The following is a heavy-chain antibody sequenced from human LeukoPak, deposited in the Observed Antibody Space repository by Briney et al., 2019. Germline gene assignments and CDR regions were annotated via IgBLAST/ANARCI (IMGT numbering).Heavy chain of an antibody. J-gene: IGHJ3*02. CDR2: IYYGGNT. V-gene: IGHV4-39*07. Sequence: SETLSLTCTVSGGSISSSSYYWGWIRQPPGRGLEWIGDIYYGGNTFYNPSLKSRVTMSVDTSKNQFSLKLSSVTAADTAVYYCARGLLEWPKLRDDAFDIWGQGTMVTVSS. CDR3: ARGLLEWPKLRDDAFDI. D-gene: IGHD3-3*01. CDR1: GGSISSSSYY.